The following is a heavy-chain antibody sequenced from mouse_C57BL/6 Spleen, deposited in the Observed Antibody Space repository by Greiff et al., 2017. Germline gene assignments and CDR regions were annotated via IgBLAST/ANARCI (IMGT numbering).Heavy chain of an antibody. Sequence: VKLMESGPGLVQPSQSLSITCPVSGFSLTSYGVHWVRQSPGKGLEWLGVIWSGGSTDYNAAFISRLSISKDNSKSQVFFKMNSLQADDTAIYYCATFYDYDEGDYAMDYWGQGTSVTVSS. D-gene: IGHD2-4*01. CDR2: IWSGGST. V-gene: IGHV2-2*01. CDR3: ATFYDYDEGDYAMDY. CDR1: GFSLTSYG. J-gene: IGHJ4*01.